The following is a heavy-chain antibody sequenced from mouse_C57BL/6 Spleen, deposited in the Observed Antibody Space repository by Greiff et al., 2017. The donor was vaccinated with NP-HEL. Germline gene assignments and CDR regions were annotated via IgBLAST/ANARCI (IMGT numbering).Heavy chain of an antibody. CDR3: ARTTGTGDYFDD. D-gene: IGHD4-1*02. V-gene: IGHV1-64*01. J-gene: IGHJ2*01. CDR2: IHPNSGST. CDR1: GYTFTSYW. Sequence: QVQLQQPGAELVKPGASVKLSCKASGYTFTSYWMHWVKQRPGQGLEWIGMIHPNSGSTNYNEKFKSKATLTVDKSSSTAYMQLSILTSEDSAVYYCARTTGTGDYFDDWGQGTTLTVSS.